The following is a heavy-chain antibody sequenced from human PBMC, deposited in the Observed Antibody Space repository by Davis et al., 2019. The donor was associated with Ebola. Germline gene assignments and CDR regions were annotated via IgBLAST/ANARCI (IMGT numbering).Heavy chain of an antibody. J-gene: IGHJ3*01. Sequence: GESLKISCKASGYSFTSYWIGWVRQMPGKGLEWMGIIYPGESDTIYSPSFQGQVTISADKSISTAYLQWSSLKASDTAMYYCARQGYGDYVEGLDAFDVWGQGTMVTVSS. CDR1: GYSFTSYW. CDR3: ARQGYGDYVEGLDAFDV. CDR2: IYPGESDT. D-gene: IGHD4-17*01. V-gene: IGHV5-51*01.